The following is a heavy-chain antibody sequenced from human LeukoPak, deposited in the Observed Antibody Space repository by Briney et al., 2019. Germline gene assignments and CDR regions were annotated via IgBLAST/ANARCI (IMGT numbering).Heavy chain of an antibody. CDR2: IYYSGSA. D-gene: IGHD3-3*01. J-gene: IGHJ3*02. V-gene: IGHV4-30-4*08. CDR1: GGSINSAVYY. Sequence: SQTLSLTCTVSGGSINSAVYYWSWIRQPPGKGLEWIGYIYYSGSAYYNPSLKSRLTISIDTSKNQFSLNLTSVTAADTAVYYCARPYYDFWSGFGDAFDIWGQGTMVTVSS. CDR3: ARPYYDFWSGFGDAFDI.